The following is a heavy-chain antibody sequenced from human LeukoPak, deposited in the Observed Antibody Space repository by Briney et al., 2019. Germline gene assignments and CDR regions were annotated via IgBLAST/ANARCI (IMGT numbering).Heavy chain of an antibody. CDR3: ASSTGYSYGYFDY. D-gene: IGHD5-18*01. J-gene: IGHJ4*02. CDR2: ITGSGGST. V-gene: IGHV3-23*01. Sequence: GGSLRLSCAASGFTFSNYGLSWVRQAPGKGLEWVSGITGSGGSTYYADSVKGRFTISRDNSKNTLYLQMNSLRAEDTAVYYCASSTGYSYGYFDYWGQGTLVTVSS. CDR1: GFTFSNYG.